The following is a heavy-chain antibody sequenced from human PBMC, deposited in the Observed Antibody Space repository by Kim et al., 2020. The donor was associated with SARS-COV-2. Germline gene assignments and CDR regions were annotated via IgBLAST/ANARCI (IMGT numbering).Heavy chain of an antibody. CDR2: INTDGSNT. J-gene: IGHJ6*02. CDR1: GFTFSSYW. Sequence: GGSLRLSCAASGFTFSSYWMYWVRQAPGKGLVWVSCINTDGSNTNYADSVKGRVTISRDNAKNTLYLQMNSLRAEDTAVYYCARGGYYGMDVWGQGTTVTVSS. V-gene: IGHV3-74*01. CDR3: ARGGYYGMDV.